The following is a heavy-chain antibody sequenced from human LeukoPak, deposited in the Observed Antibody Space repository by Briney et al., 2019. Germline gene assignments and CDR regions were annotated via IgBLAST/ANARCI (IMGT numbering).Heavy chain of an antibody. CDR2: ISYTGTYI. J-gene: IGHJ4*02. D-gene: IGHD1-26*01. CDR3: VRDRGTYRPIDY. Sequence: GSLRLSCAAFGFTVSSNYMSWGRQAPGQGLEWVASISYTGTYIYYADSVKGRFTISRDNAKNSLYLQMNSLRAEDTAIYYCVRDRGTYRPIDYWGQGTLVTVSS. CDR1: GFTVSSNY. V-gene: IGHV3-21*04.